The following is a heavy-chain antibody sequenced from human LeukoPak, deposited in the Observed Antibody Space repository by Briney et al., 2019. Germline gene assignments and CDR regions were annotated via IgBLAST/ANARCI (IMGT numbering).Heavy chain of an antibody. CDR2: IYYSGST. CDR1: GGSISSYY. V-gene: IGHV4-59*01. D-gene: IGHD1-26*01. CDR3: ARGSGGSHYDY. J-gene: IGHJ4*02. Sequence: SETLSLTCTVSGGSISSYYGSWIRQPPGKGLEWIGYIYYSGSTNYNPSLRSRVTISVDTSKNQFSLKLSSVTAADTAVYYCARGSGGSHYDYWGQGTLVTVSS.